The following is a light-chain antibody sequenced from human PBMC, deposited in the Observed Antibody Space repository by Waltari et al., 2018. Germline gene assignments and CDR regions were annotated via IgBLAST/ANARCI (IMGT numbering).Light chain of an antibody. J-gene: IGLJ3*02. CDR3: CSFAPTSILL. CDR1: SSEVGSSNL. V-gene: IGLV2-23*01. Sequence: QSALTQPASVSGSPGQSITISCTGTSSEVGSSNLVSWYQQHPGKAPKLIIYEANKRPSGVSNRFSGSKSGITASLRISGLQAEDEADYYCCSFAPTSILLFGGGTKLTV. CDR2: EAN.